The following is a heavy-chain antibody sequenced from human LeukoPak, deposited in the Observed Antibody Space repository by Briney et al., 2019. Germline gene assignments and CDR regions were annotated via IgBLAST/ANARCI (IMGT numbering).Heavy chain of an antibody. CDR3: ARYARELDY. J-gene: IGHJ4*02. D-gene: IGHD2-2*01. CDR1: GFAFSDCY. CDR2: IGGSGGDI. V-gene: IGHV3-11*01. Sequence: GGSLRLSCAASGFAFSDCYMTWIRQAPGKGLEYISYIGGSGGDITYADSVRGRFTVSRDNAKNSLYLQMNSLRVEDTAVYYCARYARELDYWGQGSLVTVSS.